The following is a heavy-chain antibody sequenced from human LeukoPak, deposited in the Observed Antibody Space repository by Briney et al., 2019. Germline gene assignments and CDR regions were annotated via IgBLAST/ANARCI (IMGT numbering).Heavy chain of an antibody. CDR2: IYYSGCT. V-gene: IGHV4-59*08. CDR1: GGSISSYY. CDR3: ARHYYDSSGYYYPYYFDY. Sequence: PSETLSLTCTVSGGSISSYYWSWIRQPPGKGLEWIGYIYYSGCTNYNPSLKSRVTISVDTSKNQFSLKLSSVTAADTAVYYCARHYYDSSGYYYPYYFDYWGQGTLVTVSS. J-gene: IGHJ4*02. D-gene: IGHD3-22*01.